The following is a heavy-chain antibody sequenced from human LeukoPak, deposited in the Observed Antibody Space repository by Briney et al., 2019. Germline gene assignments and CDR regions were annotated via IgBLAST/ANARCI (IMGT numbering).Heavy chain of an antibody. CDR2: IYTSGST. CDR1: GGSLSSYY. V-gene: IGHV4-4*07. D-gene: IGHD3-9*01. Sequence: SETLSLTCTVSGGSLSSYYWSWIRQPAGKGLEWIGRIYTSGSTNYNTSLKSRVTMSVDTSKNQFSLKLSSVTAADTAVYYCARDQFDWLSNWFDPWGQGTLVTVSS. J-gene: IGHJ5*02. CDR3: ARDQFDWLSNWFDP.